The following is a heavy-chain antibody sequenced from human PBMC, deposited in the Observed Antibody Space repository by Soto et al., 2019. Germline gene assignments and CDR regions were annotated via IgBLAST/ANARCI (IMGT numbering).Heavy chain of an antibody. J-gene: IGHJ4*02. CDR2: VSANGRNT. CDR3: AKDLSSLGWLALGAPFDS. CDR1: GFTFISYA. Sequence: WGSLGLSCAASGFTFISYAINFVRHSPVKGREWVSSVSANGRNTYYADSVKGRFTVSRDKSKNALFLQLDSLRVEDTAIYYCAKDLSSLGWLALGAPFDSWGPGTLVTVSS. D-gene: IGHD3-22*01. V-gene: IGHV3-23*01.